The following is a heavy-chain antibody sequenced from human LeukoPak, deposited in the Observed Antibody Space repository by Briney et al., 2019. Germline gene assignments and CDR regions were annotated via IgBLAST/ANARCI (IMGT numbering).Heavy chain of an antibody. V-gene: IGHV4-34*01. J-gene: IGHJ2*01. CDR1: GGSFSGYY. D-gene: IGHD2-2*03. Sequence: SETLSLTCAVYGGSFSGYYWSWIRQPPGKGLEWIGEINHSGSTNYNPSLKSRVTISVDTSKNQFSLKLSSVTAADTAVYYCARLGYCSSTSCYSRYFDPWGRGTLVTVSS. CDR3: ARLGYCSSTSCYSRYFDP. CDR2: INHSGST.